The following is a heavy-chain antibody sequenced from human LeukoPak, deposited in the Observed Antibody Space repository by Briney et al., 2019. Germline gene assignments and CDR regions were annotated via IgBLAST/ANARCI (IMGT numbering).Heavy chain of an antibody. D-gene: IGHD3-22*01. CDR2: ISGSGDST. Sequence: GGSLRLSCAASGFTFSGFAMSWVRQAPGKGLEWVSAISGSGDSTYYADSVEGRFTISRDNSKNTLYLQMNSLRAEDTAVYYCAKGPDSSGYYYIDYWGQGTLVTVSS. CDR3: AKGPDSSGYYYIDY. V-gene: IGHV3-23*01. CDR1: GFTFSGFA. J-gene: IGHJ4*02.